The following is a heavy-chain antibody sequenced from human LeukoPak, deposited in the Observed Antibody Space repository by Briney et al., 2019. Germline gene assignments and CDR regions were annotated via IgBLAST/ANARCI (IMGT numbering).Heavy chain of an antibody. D-gene: IGHD2-2*01. CDR1: GFTFSSYG. CDR2: ISSSSSYI. Sequence: GGSLRLSCAASGFTFSSYGMHWVRQAPGKGLEWVSSISSSSSYIYYADSVKGRFTISRDNAKNSLYLQMNSLRAEDTAVYYCARDIVVVPAAMRPDAFDIWGQGTMVAVSS. J-gene: IGHJ3*02. V-gene: IGHV3-21*01. CDR3: ARDIVVVPAAMRPDAFDI.